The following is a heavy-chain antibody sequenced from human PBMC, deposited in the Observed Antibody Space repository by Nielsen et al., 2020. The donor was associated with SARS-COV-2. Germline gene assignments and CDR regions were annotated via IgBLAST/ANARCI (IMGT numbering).Heavy chain of an antibody. CDR1: GFTFSSYW. D-gene: IGHD6-19*01. CDR2: IIGSSSFI. V-gene: IGHV3-21*01. Sequence: GGSLRLSCTTSGFTFSSYWIHWVRQAPGKGLEWVSSIIGSSSFIYYADSVKGRFTMSRDNAKNSVHLQMDSLRAEDTAVYYCAKEGLTVSGMNMYYFDYWGQGTLVTVAS. J-gene: IGHJ4*02. CDR3: AKEGLTVSGMNMYYFDY.